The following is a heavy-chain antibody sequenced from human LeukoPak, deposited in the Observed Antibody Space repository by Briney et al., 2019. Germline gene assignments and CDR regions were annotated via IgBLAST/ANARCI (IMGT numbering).Heavy chain of an antibody. Sequence: SETLSLTCTVSGGSISSYYWSWIRQPPGKGLEWIGYIYYSGGTNYNPSLKSRVTISVDTSKNQFSLKLSSVTAADTAVYYCARVVLPKQNAVVAPDFDYWGQGALVTVSS. CDR2: IYYSGGT. CDR1: GGSISSYY. CDR3: ARVVLPKQNAVVAPDFDY. V-gene: IGHV4-59*01. D-gene: IGHD2-15*01. J-gene: IGHJ4*02.